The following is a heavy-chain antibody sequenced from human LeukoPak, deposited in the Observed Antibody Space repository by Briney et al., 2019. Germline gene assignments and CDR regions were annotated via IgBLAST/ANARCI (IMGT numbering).Heavy chain of an antibody. D-gene: IGHD1-26*01. J-gene: IGHJ4*02. V-gene: IGHV4-4*02. CDR2: ISLSGHT. CDR1: GGSISRTSW. CDR3: SRESGAFSPFGY. Sequence: SGTLSTICDVSGGSISRTSWWSWVRQSPGQGLEWIGEISLSGHTNYNPSLQSRVTMSLDESKNHVSLDLASVTDADTAVYYCSRESGAFSPFGYWGQGTLVTVHS.